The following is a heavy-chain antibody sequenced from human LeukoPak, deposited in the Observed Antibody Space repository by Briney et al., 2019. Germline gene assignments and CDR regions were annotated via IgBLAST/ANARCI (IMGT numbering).Heavy chain of an antibody. Sequence: PGGSLRLSCAASGFTFSSYGMHWVRQAPGKGLEWVAVISYDGSNKYYADSVKGRFTISRDNSKNTLYLQMNSLRAEDTAVHYCAKGNDYGDYTLDYWGQGTLVTVSS. V-gene: IGHV3-30*18. D-gene: IGHD4-17*01. CDR1: GFTFSSYG. J-gene: IGHJ4*02. CDR3: AKGNDYGDYTLDY. CDR2: ISYDGSNK.